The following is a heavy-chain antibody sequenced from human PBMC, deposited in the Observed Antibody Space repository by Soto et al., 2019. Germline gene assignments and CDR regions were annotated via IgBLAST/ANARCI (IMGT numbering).Heavy chain of an antibody. Sequence: ASVKVSCKASGYTFTSYGSSWVRQAPGQGLEWMGWISAYNGNTNYAQKLQGRVTMTTDTSTSTAYMELRSLRSDDTAVYYCSRDLGLIVGDSYGYYYYYGMDFWGQGTTVTVSS. V-gene: IGHV1-18*01. CDR3: SRDLGLIVGDSYGYYYYYGMDF. CDR2: ISAYNGNT. D-gene: IGHD5-18*01. J-gene: IGHJ6*02. CDR1: GYTFTSYG.